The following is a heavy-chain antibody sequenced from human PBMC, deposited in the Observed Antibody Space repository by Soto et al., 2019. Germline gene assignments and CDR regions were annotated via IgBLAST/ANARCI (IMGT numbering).Heavy chain of an antibody. CDR1: GGSISSGGYY. J-gene: IGHJ1*01. CDR2: IHHSGGT. D-gene: IGHD3-10*01. CDR3: ARGVLS. Sequence: QVQLQESGPGLVKASQTLSLTCNVSGGSISSGGYYWTWIRQHPGKGLEWIGNIHHSGGTFYNPALKSRVSISVDTSKIPFSLKLSSVTAADTAVYFCARGVLSWGQGTLVTVSS. V-gene: IGHV4-31*03.